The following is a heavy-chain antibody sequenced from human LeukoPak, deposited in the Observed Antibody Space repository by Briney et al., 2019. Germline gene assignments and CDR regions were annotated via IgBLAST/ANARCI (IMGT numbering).Heavy chain of an antibody. CDR2: IYYSGST. CDR1: GGSISSNNYY. CDR3: VRLWSGYRPPDY. D-gene: IGHD3-3*01. J-gene: IGHJ4*02. Sequence: PSETLSLTCTVSGGSISSNNYYWGWIRQPPGKGLEWIGSIYYSGSTYYNPSLKSRVTISVDTSKNQLSLKLNSVTAADTAVYYCVRLWSGYRPPDYWGQGTLVTVSS. V-gene: IGHV4-39*01.